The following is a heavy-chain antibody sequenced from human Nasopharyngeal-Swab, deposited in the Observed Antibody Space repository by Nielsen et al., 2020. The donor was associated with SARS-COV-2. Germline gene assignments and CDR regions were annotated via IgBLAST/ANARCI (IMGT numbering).Heavy chain of an antibody. CDR2: IYYSGST. J-gene: IGHJ3*02. CDR3: ARDGVGGAFDI. D-gene: IGHD3-16*01. V-gene: IGHV4-59*01. Sequence: SETLSLTCTVSGGSISSYYWSWVRQPPGKGLEWIGYIYYSGSTNYNPSLKSRVTISVDTSKNQFSLKLSSVTAADTAVYYCARDGVGGAFDIWGQGTMVTVSS. CDR1: GGSISSYY.